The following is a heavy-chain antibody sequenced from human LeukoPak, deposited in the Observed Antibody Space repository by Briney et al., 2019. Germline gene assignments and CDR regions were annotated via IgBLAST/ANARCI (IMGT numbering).Heavy chain of an antibody. J-gene: IGHJ3*02. CDR3: ARDSVGGTGHDAFDI. Sequence: SETLSLTCTVSGGSINSANYYWGWIRQPPGKGLEWTGSSYSSGSAYYSSSLKSRITILVDTSKNQFSLKLSSVTAADTAVYYCARDSVGGTGHDAFDIWGQGTMATVSS. V-gene: IGHV4-39*07. CDR1: GGSINSANYY. CDR2: SYSSGSA. D-gene: IGHD1-26*01.